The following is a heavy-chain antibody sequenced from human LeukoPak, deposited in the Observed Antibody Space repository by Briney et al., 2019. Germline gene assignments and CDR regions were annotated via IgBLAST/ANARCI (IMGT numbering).Heavy chain of an antibody. Sequence: PSETLSLTCTVSGGSISSGDYYWSWIRQPPGKGLEWIGEINHSGSTNYNPSLKSRVTISVDTSKNQFSLKLSSVTAADTAVYYCARGYCSGGSCYSSYYYGMDVWGQGTTVTVSS. V-gene: IGHV4-39*07. CDR1: GGSISSGDYY. CDR2: INHSGST. D-gene: IGHD2-15*01. J-gene: IGHJ6*02. CDR3: ARGYCSGGSCYSSYYYGMDV.